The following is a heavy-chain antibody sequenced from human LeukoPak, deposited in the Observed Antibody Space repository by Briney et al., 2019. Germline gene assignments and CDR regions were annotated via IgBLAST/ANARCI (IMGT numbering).Heavy chain of an antibody. Sequence: GASVKVSCKASGGTFSSYAISWVRQAPGQGLEWMGGIIPIFGTANYAQKFQGRGTITADESTSTAYMELSSLRSGDTAVYYCARGGIAAAGYFDYWGQGTLVTVSS. J-gene: IGHJ4*02. CDR2: IIPIFGTA. CDR1: GGTFSSYA. CDR3: ARGGIAAAGYFDY. D-gene: IGHD6-13*01. V-gene: IGHV1-69*13.